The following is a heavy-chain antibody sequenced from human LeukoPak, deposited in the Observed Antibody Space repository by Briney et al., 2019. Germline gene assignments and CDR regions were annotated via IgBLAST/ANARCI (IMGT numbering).Heavy chain of an antibody. D-gene: IGHD3-10*01. J-gene: IGHJ4*02. Sequence: GASVKVSCKASGYTFTSYDINWMRQATGQGLEWMGWMNPNSGNTGYAQKFQGRVTMTRNTSISTAYMELSSLRSEDTAVYYCARVMVRGVITPPGNWGQGTLVTVSS. CDR1: GYTFTSYD. CDR3: ARVMVRGVITPPGN. V-gene: IGHV1-8*01. CDR2: MNPNSGNT.